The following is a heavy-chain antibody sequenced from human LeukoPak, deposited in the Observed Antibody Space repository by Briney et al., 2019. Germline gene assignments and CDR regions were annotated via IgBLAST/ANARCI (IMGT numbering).Heavy chain of an antibody. J-gene: IGHJ5*02. D-gene: IGHD3-3*01. CDR1: GGSISSSSYY. CDR2: IYYSGST. Sequence: PSETLSLTCTVSGGSISSSSYYWGWIRQPPGKGLEWIGSIYYSGSTYYNPSLKSRVTISVDTSKNQFSLKLSSVTAADTAVYYCRGAGVVTWDWFDPWGQGTLVTVSS. CDR3: RGAGVVTWDWFDP. V-gene: IGHV4-39*01.